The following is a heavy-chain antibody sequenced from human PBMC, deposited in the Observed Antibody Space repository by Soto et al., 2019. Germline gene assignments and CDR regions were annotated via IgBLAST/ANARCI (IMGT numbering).Heavy chain of an antibody. J-gene: IGHJ4*02. D-gene: IGHD2-15*01. CDR1: GCIFSTYS. CDR3: TRAISGGPFDY. V-gene: IGHV3-21*01. CDR2: ISRSSDHM. Sequence: EVPLVESGGGLVKPGGSLRLSCAASGCIFSTYSMNWVRQTPGKGLEWVSSISRSSDHMYYAASVRGRFTISRDNAKNSRCLQMNSRRAEDTAVYYCTRAISGGPFDYWGQGALVTVSS.